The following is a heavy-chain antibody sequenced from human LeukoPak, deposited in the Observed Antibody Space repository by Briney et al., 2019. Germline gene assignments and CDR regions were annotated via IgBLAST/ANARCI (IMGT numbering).Heavy chain of an antibody. CDR2: IKEAGSAT. D-gene: IGHD6-19*01. CDR3: ARGRWYNSGRAGYFDY. Sequence: PGGSLRLSRAVSGFTLSGYLMSWVRQTGTRLGWVANIKEAGSATYYVDSVKGQFTISRDNAKNSLYLQMNSLRAEDTAVYYWARGRWYNSGRAGYFDYWGQGTLVTVSS. CDR1: GFTLSGYL. J-gene: IGHJ4*02. V-gene: IGHV3-7*01.